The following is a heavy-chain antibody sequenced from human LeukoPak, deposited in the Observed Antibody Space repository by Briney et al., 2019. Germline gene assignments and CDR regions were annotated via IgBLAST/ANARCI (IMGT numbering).Heavy chain of an antibody. Sequence: GASVKVSCKASGSTFTSYAMHWVRQAPGQRLEWMGWINAGNGNTKYSQKFQGRVTITRDTSASTVYMELSSLRSEDTAVYYCARVRSPWTFDPWGGGTLVTVSS. CDR3: ARVRSPWTFDP. D-gene: IGHD3-3*01. V-gene: IGHV1-3*01. CDR1: GSTFTSYA. J-gene: IGHJ5*02. CDR2: INAGNGNT.